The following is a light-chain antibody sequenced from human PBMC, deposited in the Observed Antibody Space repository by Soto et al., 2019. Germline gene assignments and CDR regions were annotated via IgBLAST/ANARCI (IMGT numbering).Light chain of an antibody. CDR3: QQYGTSLSWT. V-gene: IGKV3-20*01. CDR2: GAS. Sequence: EIVLTQSPGTLSLSPGERATLSCRASQSVTSSYLTWYQQKPGQAPRLLIYGASSGAAGIPDRFSGSGSGTDFTLTINRLEPEDFAVYYCQQYGTSLSWTFGQGTKV. J-gene: IGKJ1*01. CDR1: QSVTSSY.